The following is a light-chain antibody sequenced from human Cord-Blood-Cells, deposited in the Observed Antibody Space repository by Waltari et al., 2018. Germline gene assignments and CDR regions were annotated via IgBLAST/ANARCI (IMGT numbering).Light chain of an antibody. CDR3: MQGTHWPWT. Sequence: DVVMTQSPLSLPVTLGQPASISCRSSQSLVYSDGNTYLNWFQQRPGQSPRRLFYKVSNRDSGVPDRFSGSGSGTDFTLKISGVEAEDVGVYYCMQGTHWPWTFGQGTKVEIK. V-gene: IGKV2-30*01. J-gene: IGKJ1*01. CDR2: KVS. CDR1: QSLVYSDGNTY.